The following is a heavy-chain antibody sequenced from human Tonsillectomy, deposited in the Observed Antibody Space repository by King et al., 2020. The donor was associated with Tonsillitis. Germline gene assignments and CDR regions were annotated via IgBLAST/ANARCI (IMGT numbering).Heavy chain of an antibody. Sequence: QITLKESGPTLVKPTQTLTLTCTFSGFSLSTSGVGVGWIRQPPGKALEWLALIYWNDDKRYSPSLKSRLTITKDTSKNQVVLTMTNMDPVDTATYYCANRYSGYDPEYYYYYYGMDVWGQGTTVTVSS. J-gene: IGHJ6*02. V-gene: IGHV2-5*01. D-gene: IGHD5-12*01. CDR3: ANRYSGYDPEYYYYYYGMDV. CDR2: IYWNDDK. CDR1: GFSLSTSGVG.